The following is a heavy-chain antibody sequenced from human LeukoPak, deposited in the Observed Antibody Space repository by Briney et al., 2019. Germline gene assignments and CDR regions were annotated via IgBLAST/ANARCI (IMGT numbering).Heavy chain of an antibody. J-gene: IGHJ6*03. Sequence: GRSLRLSCAASGFTFSRFAIHWVRQAPGKGLEWVAVISYDGSNKYYADSVKGRFTISRDNSKNTLYLQMNSLIAEDTAVYYCAKTGFQWGDYFYYMDVWGKGTTVTVSS. V-gene: IGHV3-30-3*02. CDR3: AKTGFQWGDYFYYMDV. CDR1: GFTFSRFA. D-gene: IGHD1-14*01. CDR2: ISYDGSNK.